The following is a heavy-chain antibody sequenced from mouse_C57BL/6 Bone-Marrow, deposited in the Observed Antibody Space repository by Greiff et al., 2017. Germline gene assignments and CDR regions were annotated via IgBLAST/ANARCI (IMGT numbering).Heavy chain of an antibody. Sequence: EVKVEESGEGLVKPGGSLKLSCAASGFTFSSYAMSWVRQTPEKRLEWVAYISSGGDYIYYADTVKGRFTISRDNARNTLYLQMSSLKSEDTAMYYCTSGGYYGYDEGFAYWGQGTLVTVSA. J-gene: IGHJ3*01. D-gene: IGHD2-2*01. V-gene: IGHV5-9-1*02. CDR3: TSGGYYGYDEGFAY. CDR2: ISSGGDYI. CDR1: GFTFSSYA.